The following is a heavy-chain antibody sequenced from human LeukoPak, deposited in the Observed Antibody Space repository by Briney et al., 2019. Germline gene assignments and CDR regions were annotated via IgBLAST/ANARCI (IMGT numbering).Heavy chain of an antibody. D-gene: IGHD3-10*01. Sequence: SETLSLTCAVAGGSISSGGYAWSWLRQPRGKGLEGIGYIYHSGSTYYTPSLKSRVTMSVDRSKNEFSLNLSSVTAADTAVYYCARAFYGSGTYYFDYWGQGTLVTVSS. V-gene: IGHV4-30-2*01. CDR2: IYHSGST. J-gene: IGHJ4*02. CDR1: GGSISSGGYA. CDR3: ARAFYGSGTYYFDY.